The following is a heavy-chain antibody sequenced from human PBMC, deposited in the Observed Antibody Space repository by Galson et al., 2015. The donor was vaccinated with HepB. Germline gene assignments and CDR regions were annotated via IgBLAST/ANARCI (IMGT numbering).Heavy chain of an antibody. CDR3: ARGRSQLDLDAFDI. D-gene: IGHD6-13*01. V-gene: IGHV1-18*04. J-gene: IGHJ3*02. Sequence: SVKVSCKASGYTFTSYGISWVRQAPGQGLEWMGWISAYNGNTNYAQKLQGRVTMTTDTSTSTAYMELRSLRSDDTAVYYRARGRSQLDLDAFDIWGQGTMVTVSS. CDR2: ISAYNGNT. CDR1: GYTFTSYG.